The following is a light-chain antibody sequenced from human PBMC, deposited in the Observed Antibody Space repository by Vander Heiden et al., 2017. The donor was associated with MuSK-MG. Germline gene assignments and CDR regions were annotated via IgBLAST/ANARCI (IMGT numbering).Light chain of an antibody. V-gene: IGKV1-27*01. CDR2: AAS. CDR3: QKDNTAPIT. Sequence: DIQMTQSPSSLSASVGDRVTITCRASQGISNYLAWYQQKPGKIPKLLIYAASTLLSGVPSLFSRRGPGTDFTLTISSLQPEDVATYYCQKDNTAPITFGQGTRLEIK. J-gene: IGKJ5*01. CDR1: QGISNY.